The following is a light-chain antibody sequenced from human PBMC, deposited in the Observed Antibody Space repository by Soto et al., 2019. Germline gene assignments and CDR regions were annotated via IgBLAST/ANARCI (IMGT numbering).Light chain of an antibody. CDR2: RTS. J-gene: IGKJ1*01. Sequence: EIVLTQSPGTLSLSPGERATLACRASQSVSSSYLAWYQQKPGQAPRLLIYRTSNRATGIPDRFSGSGSGTDLTLTISRLEPEDFAVYWCQQYDSSPRTFGQGTKVDIX. CDR1: QSVSSSY. CDR3: QQYDSSPRT. V-gene: IGKV3-20*01.